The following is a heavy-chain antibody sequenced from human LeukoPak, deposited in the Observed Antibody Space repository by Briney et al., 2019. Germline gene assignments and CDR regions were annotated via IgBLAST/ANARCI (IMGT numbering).Heavy chain of an antibody. Sequence: SETLSLTCAVYGGSFSGYYWSWIRRPPGKGLEWIGEINHSGSTNYNPSLKSRVTISVDTSKNQFSLKLSSVTAVDTAVYYCARGELPDYWGQGTLVTVSS. CDR2: INHSGST. CDR1: GGSFSGYY. V-gene: IGHV4-34*01. CDR3: ARGELPDY. D-gene: IGHD1-26*01. J-gene: IGHJ4*02.